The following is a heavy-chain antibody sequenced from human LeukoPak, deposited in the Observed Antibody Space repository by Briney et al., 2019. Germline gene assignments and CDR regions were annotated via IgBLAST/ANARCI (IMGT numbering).Heavy chain of an antibody. Sequence: GESLKISCKGSGYSFTNYWIGWVRQMPGKGLEWMGLIYPGEFDIRYSPSFQGQVTISADKSISTAYLQWSSLKASDTAMYYCARKLGYCSGGSCQNWFDPWGQGTLVTVSS. CDR3: ARKLGYCSGGSCQNWFDP. CDR1: GYSFTNYW. V-gene: IGHV5-51*01. CDR2: IYPGEFDI. J-gene: IGHJ5*02. D-gene: IGHD2-15*01.